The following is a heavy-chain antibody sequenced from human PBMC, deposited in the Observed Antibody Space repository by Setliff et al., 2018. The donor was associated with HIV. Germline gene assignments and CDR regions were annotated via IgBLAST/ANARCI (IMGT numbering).Heavy chain of an antibody. CDR2: IIPFFRTT. V-gene: IGHV1-69*06. CDR3: ARDQKYYGSGSYYNLAFDI. J-gene: IGHJ3*02. D-gene: IGHD3-10*01. Sequence: SVKVSCKASEGTLSTYSMNWVRQAPGQGLEWMGGIIPFFRTTNYAQKFQGRVTVTADISTSTAYMELSSLRSEDTAVYYCARDQKYYGSGSYYNLAFDIWGQGTMVTVSS. CDR1: EGTLSTYS.